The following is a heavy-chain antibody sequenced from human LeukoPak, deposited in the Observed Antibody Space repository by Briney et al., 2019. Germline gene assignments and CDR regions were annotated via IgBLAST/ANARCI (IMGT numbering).Heavy chain of an antibody. D-gene: IGHD3-16*02. Sequence: SSQTLSLTCTVSSGSISSGGYYWSWIRQHPGKGLEWIGYIYYSGSTYYNPSLKSRVTISVDTSKNQFSLKLSSVTAADTAVYYCARVSPSDDYIDYWGQGTLVTVSS. J-gene: IGHJ4*02. CDR3: ARVSPSDDYIDY. V-gene: IGHV4-31*03. CDR1: SGSISSGGYY. CDR2: IYYSGST.